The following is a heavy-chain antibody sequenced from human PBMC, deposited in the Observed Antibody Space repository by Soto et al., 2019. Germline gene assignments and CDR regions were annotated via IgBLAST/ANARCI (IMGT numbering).Heavy chain of an antibody. CDR3: AKGRYGDQYYYYAMDV. CDR2: ISGSGGST. D-gene: IGHD4-17*01. Sequence: EVQLLESGGGLVQPGGSLRLSCAASGFTFSSYAMTWFRQAPGKGLEWVSAISGSGGSTSYADSVKGRFTISRDNYKNTLFLQMTSLRAEDTAVYYCAKGRYGDQYYYYAMDVWGQGTTVTVSS. V-gene: IGHV3-23*01. J-gene: IGHJ6*02. CDR1: GFTFSSYA.